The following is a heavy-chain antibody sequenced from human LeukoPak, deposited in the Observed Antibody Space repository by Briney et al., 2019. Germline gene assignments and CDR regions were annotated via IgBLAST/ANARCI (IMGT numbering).Heavy chain of an antibody. V-gene: IGHV4-39*01. CDR3: ARLPHQRITTIRESGTHFDF. Sequence: SGTLSLTCTVSGGSISSSSYYWGWIRQPPGKGLEWIGSIYYSGSTYYNPSLKSRVTISVDTSKNQFSLKLSSMTAADTAVYYCARLPHQRITTIRESGTHFDFWGQGTLVTVSS. D-gene: IGHD3-10*01. J-gene: IGHJ4*02. CDR1: GGSISSSSYY. CDR2: IYYSGST.